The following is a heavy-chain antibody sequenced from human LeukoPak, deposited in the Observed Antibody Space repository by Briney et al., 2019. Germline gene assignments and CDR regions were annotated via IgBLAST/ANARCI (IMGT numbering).Heavy chain of an antibody. D-gene: IGHD2-15*01. V-gene: IGHV1-69*04. J-gene: IGHJ4*02. CDR3: ASILRHAWSFDY. Sequence: GASVKVSCKAPGGTFSSYAISWVRQAPGQGLEWMGRIIPILGIANYAQKFQGRVTITADKSTSTAYMELSSLRSEDTAVYYCASILRHAWSFDYWGQGTLVTVSS. CDR1: GGTFSSYA. CDR2: IIPILGIA.